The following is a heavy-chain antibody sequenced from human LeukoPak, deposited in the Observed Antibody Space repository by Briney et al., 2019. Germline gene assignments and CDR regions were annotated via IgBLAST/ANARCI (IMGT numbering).Heavy chain of an antibody. Sequence: GRSLRLSCAPSGFTFSNYAMSWVCQAPGKGLEWVSAISSTGGTAYYADSVKGRFTISRDNSKNTLYLQMNSLRAEDTAIYYCAKNGDRGAYCSGGSCYPYYYYNMDVWGKGTTVTISS. D-gene: IGHD2-15*01. V-gene: IGHV3-23*01. J-gene: IGHJ6*03. CDR1: GFTFSNYA. CDR2: ISSTGGTA. CDR3: AKNGDRGAYCSGGSCYPYYYYNMDV.